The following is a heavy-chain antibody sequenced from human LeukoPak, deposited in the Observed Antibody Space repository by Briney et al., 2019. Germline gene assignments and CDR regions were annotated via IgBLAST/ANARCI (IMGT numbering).Heavy chain of an antibody. Sequence: GGSLRLSCAASGFTFSSYAMYWVRQAPGKGLEWVSGIFGSGGSTHYAASVKGRFTISRDNSKNTVYLQMNSLRAEDTAVYYCAKTTTGYSSGRFPGWPVDYWGQGTLVTVSS. CDR3: AKTTTGYSSGRFPGWPVDY. J-gene: IGHJ4*02. D-gene: IGHD6-19*01. CDR2: IFGSGGST. V-gene: IGHV3-23*01. CDR1: GFTFSSYA.